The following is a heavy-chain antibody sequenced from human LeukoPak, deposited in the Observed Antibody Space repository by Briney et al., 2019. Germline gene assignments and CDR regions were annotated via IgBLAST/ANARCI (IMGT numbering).Heavy chain of an antibody. J-gene: IGHJ4*02. CDR1: GFTFSSYW. CDR2: IKQDGSEK. V-gene: IGHV3-7*01. CDR3: ARAYYYDSSGYLGPNFDY. Sequence: GGSLRLSCAASGFTFSSYWMSWVRQAPGKGLKWVANIKQDGSEKYYVDSVKGRFTISRDNAKNSLYLQMNSLRAEDTAVYYCARAYYYDSSGYLGPNFDYWGQGTLVTVSS. D-gene: IGHD3-22*01.